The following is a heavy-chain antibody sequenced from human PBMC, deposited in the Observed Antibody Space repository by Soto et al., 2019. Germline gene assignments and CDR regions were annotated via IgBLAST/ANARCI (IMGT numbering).Heavy chain of an antibody. CDR1: GFTFSNFE. CDR2: ISFRGTTT. D-gene: IGHD2-21*01. J-gene: IGHJ4*02. Sequence: GGSLRLSCAASGFTFSNFEMNWVRQVPGKGLEWLSYISFRGTTTYYAGSVRGRFTISRDNAKNSVFLQMDSLRVEDTAIYYCVRDISHIIVTPFDLWGQGTLVTVSS. V-gene: IGHV3-48*03. CDR3: VRDISHIIVTPFDL.